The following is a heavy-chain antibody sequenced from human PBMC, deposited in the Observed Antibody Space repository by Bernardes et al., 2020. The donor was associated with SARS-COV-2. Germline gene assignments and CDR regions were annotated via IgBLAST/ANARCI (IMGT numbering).Heavy chain of an antibody. CDR1: GYTFTNYV. V-gene: IGHV1-18*01. J-gene: IGHJ4*02. CDR3: TRGPGAKSDSYYGARPGPLYY. D-gene: IGHD1-26*01. Sequence: ASVKVSCKASGYTFTNYVINWVRQAPGQGLEWMGWISAYNGNTNYAQNLQGRVTMTTDTSTSTAYMELRSLKSDDTAVYYCTRGPGAKSDSYYGARPGPLYYWGQGTLVTVSS. CDR2: ISAYNGNT.